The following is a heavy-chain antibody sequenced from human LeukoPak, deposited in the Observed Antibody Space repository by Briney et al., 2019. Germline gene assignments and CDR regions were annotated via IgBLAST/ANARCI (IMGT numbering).Heavy chain of an antibody. CDR2: IFYSGTT. Sequence: SETLSLTCTVSGGSISSSDYYWGWIRQPPGKGLEWIASIFYSGTTHYNPSHQSRVTMSVDTSKNQFSLKLSSVTAADTAVYYCARVVRFLDGLYYYYMDVWGKGTTVTVSS. CDR1: GGSISSSDYY. D-gene: IGHD3-3*01. CDR3: ARVVRFLDGLYYYYMDV. V-gene: IGHV4-39*01. J-gene: IGHJ6*03.